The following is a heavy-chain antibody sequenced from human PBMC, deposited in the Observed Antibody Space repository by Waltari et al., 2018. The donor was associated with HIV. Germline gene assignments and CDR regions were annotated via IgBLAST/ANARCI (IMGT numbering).Heavy chain of an antibody. V-gene: IGHV1-2*06. D-gene: IGHD1-7*01. Sequence: QVQLVQSGAEVKKPGPSVKVSCKASGYTFTGYYMHWGRQAPGQGLEWMGRINPNSGGTNYAQKCQGRVTMTRDTSISTAYMELSRLRSDDTAVYYCARSDWNLAGDYWGQGTLVTVSS. J-gene: IGHJ4*02. CDR1: GYTFTGYY. CDR2: INPNSGGT. CDR3: ARSDWNLAGDY.